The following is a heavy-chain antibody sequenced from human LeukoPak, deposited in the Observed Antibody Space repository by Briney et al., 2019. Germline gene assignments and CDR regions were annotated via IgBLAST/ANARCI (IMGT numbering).Heavy chain of an antibody. V-gene: IGHV1-8*02. D-gene: IGHD3-16*01. CDR1: GGTFSSYA. J-gene: IGHJ6*04. CDR2: MNPNSGNT. Sequence: GASVKVSCKASGGTFSSYAISWVRQAPGQGLEWMGWMNPNSGNTGYAQKFQGRVTMTRNTSISTAYMELSSLRSEDTAVYYCARGRMITGVWGKGTTVTVSS. CDR3: ARGRMITGV.